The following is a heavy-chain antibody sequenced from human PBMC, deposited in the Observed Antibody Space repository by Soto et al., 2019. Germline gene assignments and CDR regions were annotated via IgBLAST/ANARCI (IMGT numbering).Heavy chain of an antibody. D-gene: IGHD2-2*01. CDR2: ISGSGGST. V-gene: IGHV3-23*01. J-gene: IGHJ4*02. Sequence: GGSLRLSCAASGFTFSSLAMSWVRQAPGKGLEWVSGISGSGGSTFHADSVRGRFTISRDNSKNTLYLQLNSLRAEDTAVYYCAKGFCRSNACSRGYFDYWGQGTMGTVSS. CDR1: GFTFSSLA. CDR3: AKGFCRSNACSRGYFDY.